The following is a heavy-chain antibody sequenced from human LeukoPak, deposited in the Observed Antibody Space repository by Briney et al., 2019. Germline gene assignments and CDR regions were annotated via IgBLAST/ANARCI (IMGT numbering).Heavy chain of an antibody. CDR3: ARESYAYYDFWSGYSCYFDY. V-gene: IGHV4-34*01. CDR1: GGSFSGYY. Sequence: SETLSLTCAVYGGSFSGYYWSWIRQPPGKGLEWIGEINHSGSTNYNPSLKSRVTISVDTYKNQFSLKLSSVTAADTAVYYCARESYAYYDFWSGYSCYFDYWGQGTLVTVSS. J-gene: IGHJ4*02. CDR2: INHSGST. D-gene: IGHD3-3*01.